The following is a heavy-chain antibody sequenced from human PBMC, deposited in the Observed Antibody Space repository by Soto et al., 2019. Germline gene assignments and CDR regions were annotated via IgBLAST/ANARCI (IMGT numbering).Heavy chain of an antibody. V-gene: IGHV1-18*01. J-gene: IGHJ5*02. CDR3: ARIVDDSISNWFDP. Sequence: QVQLVQSGAEVKRPGASVKVSCKTSGYTFTNYGITWVRQAPGQGLEWVGWSSLYTGNRKYSQKVQGRVTMTTDTSTGTAYMELSSLRSDDTAIYYCARIVDDSISNWFDPWGQGTLVAVSS. CDR1: GYTFTNYG. CDR2: SSLYTGNR. D-gene: IGHD3-22*01.